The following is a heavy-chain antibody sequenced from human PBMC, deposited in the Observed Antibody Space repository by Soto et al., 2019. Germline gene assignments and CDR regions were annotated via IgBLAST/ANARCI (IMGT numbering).Heavy chain of an antibody. CDR3: ARGPFGWYGFDY. CDR2: INSDGTTT. Sequence: EVQLVESGGGVVQPGGSLRLSCAGSGFTFSGNWMHWVRQAPGKVLVVVSRINSDGTTTNYADSVKGRFTISRDNAKNTLFLQMSRLRAEDTAVYYCARGPFGWYGFDYCGQGTLITVSS. J-gene: IGHJ4*02. D-gene: IGHD6-19*01. V-gene: IGHV3-74*01. CDR1: GFTFSGNW.